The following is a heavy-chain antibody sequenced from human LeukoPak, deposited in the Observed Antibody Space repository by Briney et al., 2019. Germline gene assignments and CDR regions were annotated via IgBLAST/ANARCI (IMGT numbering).Heavy chain of an antibody. V-gene: IGHV3-21*01. J-gene: IGHJ4*02. D-gene: IGHD3-3*01. Sequence: PGGSLRLXCAASGFTFSSYSMNWVRQAPGKGLEWVSSISSSSSYIYYADSVKGRFTISRDNAKNTLYLQMNSLRAEDTAVYYCAGAYDFWSGYPYYFDYWGQGTLVTVSS. CDR2: ISSSSSYI. CDR1: GFTFSSYS. CDR3: AGAYDFWSGYPYYFDY.